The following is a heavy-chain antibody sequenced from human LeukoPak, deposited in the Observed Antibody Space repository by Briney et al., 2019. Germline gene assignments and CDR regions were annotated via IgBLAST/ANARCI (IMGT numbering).Heavy chain of an antibody. CDR1: GFTFSSYA. Sequence: GGSLRLSCAASGFTFSSYAMNWFRQAPGKGLEWVSVIYSGGSTYYADSVKGRFTISRDNSKNTLYLQMNSLRAEDTAVYYCARDLYYDSSGYYSGWGQGTLVTVSS. CDR2: IYSGGST. D-gene: IGHD3-22*01. CDR3: ARDLYYDSSGYYSG. J-gene: IGHJ4*02. V-gene: IGHV3-53*01.